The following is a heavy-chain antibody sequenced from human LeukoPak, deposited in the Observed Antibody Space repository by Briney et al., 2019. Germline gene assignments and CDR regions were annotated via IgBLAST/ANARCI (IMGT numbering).Heavy chain of an antibody. V-gene: IGHV3-74*01. J-gene: IGHJ6*03. CDR1: GFTFNTYW. Sequence: PGGSLRLSCAASGFTFNTYWMHWVRQAPGKGLVWVSHINSDGSSTNYADSVKGRFTISRDNAKNSLYLQMNSLRAEDTAVYYCARLYSSSSRAYYYCYYMDVWGKGTTVTVSS. D-gene: IGHD6-6*01. CDR3: ARLYSSSSRAYYYCYYMDV. CDR2: INSDGSST.